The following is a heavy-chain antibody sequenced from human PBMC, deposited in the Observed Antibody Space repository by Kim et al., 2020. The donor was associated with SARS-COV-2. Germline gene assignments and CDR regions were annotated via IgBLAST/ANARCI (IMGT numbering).Heavy chain of an antibody. V-gene: IGHV4-39*01. D-gene: IGHD6-19*01. J-gene: IGHJ4*02. Sequence: PSPKSRATISVDTSKNQFSLKLSSVTAADTAVYYCARLNLFYSSGWQGPDYWGQGTLVTVSS. CDR3: ARLNLFYSSGWQGPDY.